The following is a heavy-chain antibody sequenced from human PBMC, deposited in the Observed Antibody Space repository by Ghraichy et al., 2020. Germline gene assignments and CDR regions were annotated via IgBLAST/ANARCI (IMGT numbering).Heavy chain of an antibody. CDR2: IYSGGST. CDR1: GFTVSSNY. D-gene: IGHD6-19*01. V-gene: IGHV3-66*02. Sequence: GGSLRLSCAASGFTVSSNYMSWVRQAPGKGLEWVSVIYSGGSTYYADSVKGRFTISRDNSKNTLYLQMNSLRAEDTAVYYCARVPLIGSGWCFDYWGQGTLVTVSS. CDR3: ARVPLIGSGWCFDY. J-gene: IGHJ4*02.